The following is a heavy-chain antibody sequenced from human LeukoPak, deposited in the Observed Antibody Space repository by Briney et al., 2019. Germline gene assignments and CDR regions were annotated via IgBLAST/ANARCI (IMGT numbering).Heavy chain of an antibody. J-gene: IGHJ3*02. CDR3: ARGYPTIPPYCSGGTCYDNGDVFDI. V-gene: IGHV1-46*01. CDR1: GYTFTSYH. D-gene: IGHD2-15*01. Sequence: GASVKVSCKASGYTFTSYHMHYVRQAPGQGLKWMGIIDPSDGTTRYAQKFQGRVTMTRDTSTSTVYVELSSLRPEDTAVYYCARGYPTIPPYCSGGTCYDNGDVFDIWGQGTMVIVSS. CDR2: IDPSDGTT.